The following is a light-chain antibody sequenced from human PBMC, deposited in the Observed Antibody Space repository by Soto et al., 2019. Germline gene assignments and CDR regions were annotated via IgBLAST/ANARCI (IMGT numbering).Light chain of an antibody. V-gene: IGLV2-14*01. Sequence: QSVLTQPASVSGSPGQSITISCTGTSSDVGSYNFVSWYQQHPGKAPKLMVYEVSNRPSGVSNRFSGSKIDNTASLTISGLKAEDEANYYCSSYTSSNTLVFGGGTKLTVL. J-gene: IGLJ2*01. CDR1: SSDVGSYNF. CDR3: SSYTSSNTLV. CDR2: EVS.